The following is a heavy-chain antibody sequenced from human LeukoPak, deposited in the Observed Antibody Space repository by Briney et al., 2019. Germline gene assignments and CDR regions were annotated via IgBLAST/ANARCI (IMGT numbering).Heavy chain of an antibody. V-gene: IGHV4-59*01. CDR2: IYYSGNT. Sequence: SETLSLTCTVSGVSITTYYWSWIRQPPGKGLEWIGFIYYSGNTNYNPSLKSRVTISVDTSKNQFSLKLSSVTAADTAVYYCARAYTSWSFDYWGRGTLVTVSS. CDR1: GVSITTYY. J-gene: IGHJ4*02. CDR3: ARAYTSWSFDY. D-gene: IGHD2-2*02.